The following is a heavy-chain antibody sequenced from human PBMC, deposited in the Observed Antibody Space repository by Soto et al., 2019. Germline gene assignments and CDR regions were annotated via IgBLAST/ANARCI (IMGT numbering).Heavy chain of an antibody. CDR1: EFSFGSYA. V-gene: IGHV3-23*01. J-gene: IGHJ4*02. Sequence: GGSLRLSCAASEFSFGSYALSWVRQAPGKGPEWVSTISGSDGKTFYADSVKGRFSISRDTSQSTLYLQMNSLRADDTAMYYCARWSYLDYWGQGTRVTVSS. CDR2: ISGSDGKT. CDR3: ARWSYLDY. D-gene: IGHD3-3*01.